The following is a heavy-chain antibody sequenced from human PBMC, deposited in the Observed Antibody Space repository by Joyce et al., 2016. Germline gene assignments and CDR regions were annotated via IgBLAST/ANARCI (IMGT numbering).Heavy chain of an antibody. CDR2: MSYDGSHQ. D-gene: IGHD2-2*02. Sequence: QVPLLESGGGVAQPGRSLRLSCAPSEFAFSSHAMHWVRQVPGKGVEWGAVMSYDGSHQYYADSVRGRFTISRDNSQNTLYLHMNSLRVEDTAVYYCTRSSRTGYTAGWPDFDYWGQGTLVTVSS. CDR3: TRSSRTGYTAGWPDFDY. V-gene: IGHV3-30*03. CDR1: EFAFSSHA. J-gene: IGHJ4*02.